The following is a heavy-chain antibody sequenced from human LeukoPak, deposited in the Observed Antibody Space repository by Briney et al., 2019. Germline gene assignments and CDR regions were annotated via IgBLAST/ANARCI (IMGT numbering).Heavy chain of an antibody. CDR1: GFTFSSYA. D-gene: IGHD5-12*01. Sequence: GGSLRLSCAASGFTFSSYAMSWVRQAPGKGLEWVSTISGSGSSTYYADSVKGRFTISRDYSKNTLYLQMNSLRAEDTAVYYCAKALGYSGYDYSDYFDYWGQGTLVTVSS. CDR2: ISGSGSST. J-gene: IGHJ4*02. CDR3: AKALGYSGYDYSDYFDY. V-gene: IGHV3-23*01.